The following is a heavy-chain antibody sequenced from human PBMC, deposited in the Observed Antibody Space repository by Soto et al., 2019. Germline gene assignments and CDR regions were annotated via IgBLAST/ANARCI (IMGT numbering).Heavy chain of an antibody. D-gene: IGHD2-15*01. CDR3: ARSLGYCSGGSCYYLGPSAFDI. Sequence: EVQLVESGGGLAKPGGSLRLSCAASGFTFSSYSMNWVRQAPGKGLEWVSSISSSSSYIYYADSVKGRFTISRDNAKNSLYLQMNSLRAEDTAVYYCARSLGYCSGGSCYYLGPSAFDIWGQGTMVTASS. V-gene: IGHV3-21*01. CDR1: GFTFSSYS. CDR2: ISSSSSYI. J-gene: IGHJ3*02.